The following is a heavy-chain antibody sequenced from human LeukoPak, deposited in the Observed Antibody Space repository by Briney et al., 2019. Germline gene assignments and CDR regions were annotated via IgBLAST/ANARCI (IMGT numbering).Heavy chain of an antibody. CDR3: ASRPPGPYYGMDV. J-gene: IGHJ6*02. Sequence: TGGSLRLSCAASGFTFSSYAMSWVRQAPGKGLEWVSAISGSGGSTYYADSVKGRFTISRDNSKNTLYLQMNSLRAEDTAVYYCASRPPGPYYGMDVWGQGTTVTVSS. CDR1: GFTFSSYA. CDR2: ISGSGGST. V-gene: IGHV3-23*01.